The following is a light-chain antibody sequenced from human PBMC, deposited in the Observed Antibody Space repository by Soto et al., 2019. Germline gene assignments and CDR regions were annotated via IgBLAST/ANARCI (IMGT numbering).Light chain of an antibody. J-gene: IGKJ2*01. V-gene: IGKV1-9*01. CDR1: QAISSY. CDR3: QQLNSYPYT. Sequence: DIHLTQSPSFLSASVRDSVTITCRASQAISSYLAWYQQKPGKAPTLLIFAASTLQSGVPSRFSGSGSGTEFTLTISSLQPEDFATYYCQQLNSYPYTFGRGTKVEIK. CDR2: AAS.